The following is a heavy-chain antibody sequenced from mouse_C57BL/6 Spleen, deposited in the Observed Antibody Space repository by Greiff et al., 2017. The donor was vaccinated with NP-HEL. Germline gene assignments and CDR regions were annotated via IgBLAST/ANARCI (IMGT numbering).Heavy chain of an antibody. J-gene: IGHJ4*01. CDR2: ISYDGSN. CDR3: ARDRWLLPYAMDY. V-gene: IGHV3-6*01. D-gene: IGHD2-3*01. CDR1: GYSITSGYY. Sequence: EVKLQESGPGLVKPSQSLSLTCSVTGYSITSGYYWNWIRQFPGNKLEWMGYISYDGSNNYHPSLKNRISITRDTSKNQFFLKLNSVTTEDTATYYCARDRWLLPYAMDYWGQGTSVTVSS.